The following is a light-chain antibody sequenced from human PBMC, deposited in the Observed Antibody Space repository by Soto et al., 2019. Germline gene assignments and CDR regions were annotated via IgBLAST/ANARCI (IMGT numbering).Light chain of an antibody. CDR2: DDD. V-gene: IGLV1-51*01. CDR1: SSNIGGNS. Sequence: QSVMTQPPSVSAAPGQRVTISCSGCSSNIGGNSVSWYQQLPGTAPKLLIYDDDKRPSGIPDRFSGSKSGTSATLGITGLQTGDEADYYCGSWDSSLSAYVFGTGTKLTVL. CDR3: GSWDSSLSAYV. J-gene: IGLJ1*01.